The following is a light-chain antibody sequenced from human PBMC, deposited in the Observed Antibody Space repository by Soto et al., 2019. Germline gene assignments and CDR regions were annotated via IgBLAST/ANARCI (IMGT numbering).Light chain of an antibody. CDR2: EVS. V-gene: IGLV2-18*02. CDR3: ISFTTSSTYV. Sequence: QSVLTQPPSVSGSPGQSVTISCTGTSSDVGSYNRVSWYQQPPGTAPKLMIFEVSNRPSGVPDRFSGAKSGNTASLTISGLQAEYEADDYCISFTTSSTYVFGPGTKLTVL. J-gene: IGLJ1*01. CDR1: SSDVGSYNR.